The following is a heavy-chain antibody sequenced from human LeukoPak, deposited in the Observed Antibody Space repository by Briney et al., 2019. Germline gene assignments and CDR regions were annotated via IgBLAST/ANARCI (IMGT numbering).Heavy chain of an antibody. V-gene: IGHV3-53*01. J-gene: IGHJ6*03. Sequence: GGSLRLSCAASGFTVSSNYMSWVRQAPGKGLEWVSVIYSGVNTYYADSVKGRFTISRDNSKNTLYLQMNSLRAEDTAVYYGARGSYCSGGSCYYYYYMDVWGKGTTVTVSS. CDR2: IYSGVNT. CDR1: GFTVSSNY. CDR3: ARGSYCSGGSCYYYYYMDV. D-gene: IGHD2-15*01.